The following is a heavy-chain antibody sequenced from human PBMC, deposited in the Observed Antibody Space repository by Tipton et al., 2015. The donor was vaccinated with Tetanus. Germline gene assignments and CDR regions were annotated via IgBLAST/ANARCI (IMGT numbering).Heavy chain of an antibody. CDR2: INYSGSS. CDR1: GGSFTSDNSY. CDR3: ARANNDYPKKSPFDY. D-gene: IGHD5-12*01. V-gene: IGHV4-30-2*01. J-gene: IGHJ4*02. Sequence: TLSLTCTVSGGSFTSDNSYWSWIRKPPGKGLEWIGYINYSGSSYYSPSLKSRVSISVDGSNNQFSLDLNSVTAADTAVYYCARANNDYPKKSPFDYWGQGARVLVSS.